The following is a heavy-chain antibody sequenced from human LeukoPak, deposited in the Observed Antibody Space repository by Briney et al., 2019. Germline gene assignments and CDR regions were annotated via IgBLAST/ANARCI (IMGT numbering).Heavy chain of an antibody. V-gene: IGHV1-69*05. J-gene: IGHJ6*03. CDR3: ARNIVVVPAAIPYYYYYMDV. CDR2: IIPIFGTA. D-gene: IGHD2-2*02. CDR1: GGTFSSYA. Sequence: PSVKVSCKASGGTFSSYAISWVRQAPGQGLEWMGGIIPIFGTANYAQKFQGRVTITTDESTSTAYMELSSLRSEDTAVYYCARNIVVVPAAIPYYYYYMDVWGKGTAVTVSS.